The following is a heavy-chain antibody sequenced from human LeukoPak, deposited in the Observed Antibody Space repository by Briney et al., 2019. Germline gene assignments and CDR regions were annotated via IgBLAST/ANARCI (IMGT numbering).Heavy chain of an antibody. CDR3: ARDFSGASRIDY. D-gene: IGHD4/OR15-4a*01. J-gene: IGHJ4*02. Sequence: GGSLRLSCAASGFTFSSYSMNWVRQAPGKGLEWVTVISNDGSNKYYADSVKGRFTISRDNSKNTLYLQMNSLRAEDTAVYYCARDFSGASRIDYWGQGTLVTVSS. CDR2: ISNDGSNK. CDR1: GFTFSSYS. V-gene: IGHV3-30*03.